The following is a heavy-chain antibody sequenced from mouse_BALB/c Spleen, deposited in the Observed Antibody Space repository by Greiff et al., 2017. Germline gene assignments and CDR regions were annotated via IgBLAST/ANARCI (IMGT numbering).Heavy chain of an antibody. CDR3: ASLYYYGSSYYAMDY. CDR1: GYSITSDYA. J-gene: IGHJ4*01. D-gene: IGHD1-1*01. Sequence: EVKLVESGPGLVKPSQSLSLTCTVTGYSITSDYAWNWIRQFPGNKLEWMGYISYSGSTSYNPSLKSRISITRDTSKNQFFLQLNSVTTEDTATYYCASLYYYGSSYYAMDYWGQGTSVTVSS. CDR2: ISYSGST. V-gene: IGHV3-2*02.